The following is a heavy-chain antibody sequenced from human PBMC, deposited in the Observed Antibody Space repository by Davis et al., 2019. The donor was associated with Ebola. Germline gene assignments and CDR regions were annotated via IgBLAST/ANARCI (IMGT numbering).Heavy chain of an antibody. J-gene: IGHJ4*02. CDR1: GYTFTGYY. D-gene: IGHD5-18*01. CDR3: ARVIQLWSLRLDY. V-gene: IGHV1-2*06. Sequence: AASVKVSCKASGYTFTGYYMHWVRQAPGQGLEWMGRINPNSGNTGYAQKFQGRVTMTTDTSTSTAYMELRSLRSDDTAVYYCARVIQLWSLRLDYWGQGTLVTVSS. CDR2: INPNSGNT.